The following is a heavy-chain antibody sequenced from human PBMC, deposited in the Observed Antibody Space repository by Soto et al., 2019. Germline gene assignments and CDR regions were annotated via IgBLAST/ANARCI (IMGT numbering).Heavy chain of an antibody. CDR3: AQTADDFWSGYLDH. Sequence: SETLSLTCTVSGGSISSGDYYWSWIRQPPGKGLEWIGYIYYSGSTYYNPSLKSRVTISLDTSKNQFSLKLSSVTAADTAVYYCAQTADDFWSGYLDHWGQGTLVTVSS. CDR2: IYYSGST. J-gene: IGHJ4*02. CDR1: GGSISSGDYY. V-gene: IGHV4-30-4*01. D-gene: IGHD3-3*01.